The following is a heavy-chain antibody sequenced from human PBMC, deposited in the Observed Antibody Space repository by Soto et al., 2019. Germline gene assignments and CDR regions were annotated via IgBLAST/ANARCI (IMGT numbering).Heavy chain of an antibody. V-gene: IGHV3-33*08. J-gene: IGHJ5*01. Sequence: GGSLRLSCAASGFSFSSFGMSWVRQAPGKGLEWVAVIGDNGSIKYYADSVKGRITISRDNSKNTLYLQMNSLRVEDTAVYYCARALEYSPSWGPGIMVTVSS. CDR1: GFSFSSFG. CDR2: IGDNGSIK. CDR3: ARALEYSPS. D-gene: IGHD2-21*01.